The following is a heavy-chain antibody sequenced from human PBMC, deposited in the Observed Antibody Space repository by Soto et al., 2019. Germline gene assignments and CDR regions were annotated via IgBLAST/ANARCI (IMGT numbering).Heavy chain of an antibody. D-gene: IGHD3-16*01. J-gene: IGHJ3*02. V-gene: IGHV4-31*03. Sequence: QVQLQESGPGLVKPSQTLSLTCTVSGGSISSGGYYWSWIRQHPGKGLEWIGYIYYSGSNYYNPSLKSRGTISVDTSNKQFARKLSSGTAAGTAVYYCARGGIWGREDAFDIWGQGTMVTVSS. CDR1: GGSISSGGYY. CDR2: IYYSGSN. CDR3: ARGGIWGREDAFDI.